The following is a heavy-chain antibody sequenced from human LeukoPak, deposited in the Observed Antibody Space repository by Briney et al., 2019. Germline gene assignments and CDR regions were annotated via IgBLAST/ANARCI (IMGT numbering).Heavy chain of an antibody. CDR3: ARDFDPMTTVTNGRDAFDI. Sequence: SVKVSCKASGGTFSSYAISWVRQAPGQGLEWMGGIIPIFGTANYAQKFQGRVTITADESTSTAYMELSSLRSEDTAVYYCARDFDPMTTVTNGRDAFDIWGQGTMDTVSS. V-gene: IGHV1-69*01. CDR2: IIPIFGTA. J-gene: IGHJ3*02. CDR1: GGTFSSYA. D-gene: IGHD4-17*01.